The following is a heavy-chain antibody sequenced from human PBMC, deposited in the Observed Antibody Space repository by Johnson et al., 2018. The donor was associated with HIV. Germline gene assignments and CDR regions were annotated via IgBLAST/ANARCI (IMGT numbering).Heavy chain of an antibody. Sequence: QVQLVESGGGVVQSGGSLRLSCTASGFTFSNYGIHWVRQTPGKGLEWVAFIRSDESNKYYADSVKGRFTISRDNAKNSLYLQMNSLRAEDTALYYCARDSYLNDDAFDIWGQGTMVTVSS. CDR1: GFTFSNYG. CDR2: IRSDESNK. D-gene: IGHD1-1*01. V-gene: IGHV3-30*02. J-gene: IGHJ3*02. CDR3: ARDSYLNDDAFDI.